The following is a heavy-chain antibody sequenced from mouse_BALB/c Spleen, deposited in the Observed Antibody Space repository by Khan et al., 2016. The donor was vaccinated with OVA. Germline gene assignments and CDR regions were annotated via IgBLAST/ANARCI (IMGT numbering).Heavy chain of an antibody. Sequence: EVQLQESGPGLVKPSQSLSLTCTVTGYSITSDYAWNCIRQFPGNKLDWMGYISYSGSTSYHPSLKSRISITRDTSKNQFFLQLNSVTTEDTATYYVARRYYNCHWYFDFGGAGATFTVFS. D-gene: IGHD1-1*01. CDR1: GYSITSDYA. CDR2: ISYSGST. CDR3: ARRYYNCHWYFDF. J-gene: IGHJ1*01. V-gene: IGHV3-2*02.